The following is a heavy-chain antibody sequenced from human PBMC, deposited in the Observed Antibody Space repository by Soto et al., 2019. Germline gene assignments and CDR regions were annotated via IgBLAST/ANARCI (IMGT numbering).Heavy chain of an antibody. D-gene: IGHD3-22*01. J-gene: IGHJ4*02. CDR1: GFTFSSYW. CDR3: AIRASYYDSSGYFDY. CDR2: INSDGSST. V-gene: IGHV3-74*01. Sequence: EVQLVESGGGLVQPGGSLRLSCAASGFTFSSYWMHWVRQAPGKGLVWVSRINSDGSSTSYADSVKGRFTISRDNDKSTLYLQMNSLRAEDTAVYYCAIRASYYDSSGYFDYWGQGALVTVSS.